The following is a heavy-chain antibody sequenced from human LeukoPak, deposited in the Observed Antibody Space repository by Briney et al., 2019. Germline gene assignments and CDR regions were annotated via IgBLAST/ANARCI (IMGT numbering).Heavy chain of an antibody. V-gene: IGHV4-59*08. D-gene: IGHD4-17*01. J-gene: IGHJ3*02. CDR2: MYSRGST. CDR3: AGHYIYGDPPAFDI. Sequence: KPSETLSLTCTVSGGSISSYSWCWSRQPPGKGLEWIGYMYSRGSTNDNPSLKSRVTISRDTSKNQLSLKVTSVTAADTAMYYCAGHYIYGDPPAFDIWGQGTMVTVSS. CDR1: GGSISSYS.